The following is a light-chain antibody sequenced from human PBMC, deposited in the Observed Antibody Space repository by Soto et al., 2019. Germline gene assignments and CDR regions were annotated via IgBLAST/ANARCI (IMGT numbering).Light chain of an antibody. CDR1: SSNIGSQT. CDR3: AAWDDTLSGYV. J-gene: IGLJ1*01. V-gene: IGLV1-44*01. Sequence: QSALTQPPSASGTPGQRVTISCSGSSSNIGSQTVTWYRQLPGTVPKLLMYSNNQRPSGVPGRFSGSKSGTSASLAISGLQSEDEADYYCAAWDDTLSGYVFGTGTKVTVL. CDR2: SNN.